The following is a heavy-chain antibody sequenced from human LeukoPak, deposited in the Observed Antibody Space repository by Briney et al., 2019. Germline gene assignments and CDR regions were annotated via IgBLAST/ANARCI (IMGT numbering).Heavy chain of an antibody. J-gene: IGHJ3*02. CDR2: ISSSGSTI. V-gene: IGHV3-48*03. Sequence: GGSLRLSCAASGFTFSSYEMNWVRQAPGKGLEWVSYISSSGSTIYYADSVKGRFTISRDNAKNSLYLQMNSLRAEDTAVYYCARARPQNAFDIWGQGTMVTVFS. CDR1: GFTFSSYE. D-gene: IGHD1-1*01. CDR3: ARARPQNAFDI.